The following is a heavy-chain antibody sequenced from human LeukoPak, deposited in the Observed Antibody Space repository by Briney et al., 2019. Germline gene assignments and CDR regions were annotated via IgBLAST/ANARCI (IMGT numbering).Heavy chain of an antibody. CDR1: GFTFSSYW. V-gene: IGHV3-48*04. D-gene: IGHD6-13*01. J-gene: IGHJ6*03. CDR3: AKAEAARVYYYYYMDV. CDR2: ISSRSSTI. Sequence: PGGSLRLSCAASGFTFSSYWMSWVRQAPGKGLEWVSYISSRSSTIYYADSVKGRFTISRDNAKNSLYLQMNSLRAEDTAVYYCAKAEAARVYYYYYMDVWGKGTTVTVSS.